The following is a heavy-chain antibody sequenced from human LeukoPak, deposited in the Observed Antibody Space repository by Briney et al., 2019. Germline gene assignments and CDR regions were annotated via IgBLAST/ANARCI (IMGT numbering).Heavy chain of an antibody. J-gene: IGHJ3*01. V-gene: IGHV3-30-3*01. CDR3: ARGDDFWTFSPVGRTGGFDF. D-gene: IGHD3-3*01. CDR2: VSYDGVYK. CDR1: GFTFSSYA. Sequence: GGSLRLSCEASGFTFSSYAMHWVRQAPGKGLEWVAGVSYDGVYKCYPDSMEGRFTISRDNSKNTFYLQVSSLRSEDTAVYYCARGDDFWTFSPVGRTGGFDFWGHGTLVTVSS.